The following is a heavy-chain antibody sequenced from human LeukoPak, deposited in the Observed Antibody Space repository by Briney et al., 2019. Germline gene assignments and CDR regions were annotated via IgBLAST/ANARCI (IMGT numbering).Heavy chain of an antibody. CDR3: ARDSVAAAGA. CDR2: IRHDGSIK. J-gene: IGHJ6*02. V-gene: IGHV3-30*02. Sequence: AGGSLRLSCAASGFIFSTYGMYWVRQAPGKGLEWVAFIRHDGSIKNYADSVKGRSTISRDNSKNTLYLQMNSLRAEDTAVYYCARDSVAAAGAWGQGTTVTVSS. D-gene: IGHD6-13*01. CDR1: GFIFSTYG.